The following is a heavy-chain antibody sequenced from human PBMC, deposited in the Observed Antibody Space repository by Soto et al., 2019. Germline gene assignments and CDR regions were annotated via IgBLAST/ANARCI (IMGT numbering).Heavy chain of an antibody. CDR1: GFTFSYYY. J-gene: IGHJ6*02. D-gene: IGHD6-19*01. CDR2: ISSSGSTI. Sequence: PGGSLRVSCAASGFTFSYYYMSWIRQAPGKGLEWVSYISSSGSTIYYADSVKGRFTISRDNAKNSLYLQMNSLRAEDTAVYYCARDIAVALGMDVWGQGTTVTVSS. V-gene: IGHV3-11*01. CDR3: ARDIAVALGMDV.